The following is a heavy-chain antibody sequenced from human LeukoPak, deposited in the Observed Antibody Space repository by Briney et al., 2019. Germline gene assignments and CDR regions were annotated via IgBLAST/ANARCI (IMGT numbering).Heavy chain of an antibody. J-gene: IGHJ4*02. V-gene: IGHV1-24*01. CDR3: ATAWGGSYCSGGSCYWY. D-gene: IGHD2-15*01. Sequence: ASVKVSCKVSGYTLTELSMHWVRQAPGKGLEWMGGFDPEDGETIYAQKFQGRVTMTEDTSTDTAYMELSSLRSEDKAVYYCATAWGGSYCSGGSCYWYWGQGTLVTVSS. CDR1: GYTLTELS. CDR2: FDPEDGET.